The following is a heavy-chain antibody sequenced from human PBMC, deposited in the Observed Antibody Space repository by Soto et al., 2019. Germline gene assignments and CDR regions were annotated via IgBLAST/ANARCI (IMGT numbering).Heavy chain of an antibody. CDR1: GFTFISTG. CDR2: ITGNGDTT. D-gene: IGHD3-22*01. CDR3: AKIDGYFDY. J-gene: IGHJ4*02. V-gene: IGHV3-23*01. Sequence: GGSLRLSCAGSGFTFISTGMSWVRQAPGHGLEWVSAITGNGDTTFYADAVKGRFTISRDYSKSTLYLQMNSLRAEDSAVYYCAKIDGYFDYWGQGTLVTVSS.